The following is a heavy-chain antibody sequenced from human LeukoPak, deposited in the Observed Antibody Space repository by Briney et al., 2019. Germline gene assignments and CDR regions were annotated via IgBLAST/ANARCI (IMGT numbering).Heavy chain of an antibody. CDR1: GYTFTGYY. J-gene: IGHJ6*03. D-gene: IGHD4-17*01. Sequence: GASVKVSCKASGYTFTGYYMHWVRQAPGQGLEWMGWINPNSGGTNYAQKFQGRVTMTRDTSISTAYMELSRLRSDDTAVYYCARDRDTVTTDYMDVWGKGTTVTVSS. CDR2: INPNSGGT. V-gene: IGHV1-2*02. CDR3: ARDRDTVTTDYMDV.